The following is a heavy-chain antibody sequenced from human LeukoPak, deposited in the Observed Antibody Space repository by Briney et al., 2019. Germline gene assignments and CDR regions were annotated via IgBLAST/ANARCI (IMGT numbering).Heavy chain of an antibody. Sequence: GESLKISCKGSGYRFTNYWSAWVRQMPGEGLEWLGIIYPGDSDTRYSPSFQGQGTISADTPISTAYLQWRGLKASDRAMYYCARQGYYDISDDAFDIWGQGTMVTVSS. CDR1: GYRFTNYW. D-gene: IGHD3-22*01. V-gene: IGHV5-51*01. CDR3: ARQGYYDISDDAFDI. J-gene: IGHJ3*02. CDR2: IYPGDSDT.